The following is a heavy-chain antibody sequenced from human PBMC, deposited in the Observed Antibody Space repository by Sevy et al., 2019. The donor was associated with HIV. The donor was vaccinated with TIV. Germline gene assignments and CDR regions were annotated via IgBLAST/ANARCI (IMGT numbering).Heavy chain of an antibody. J-gene: IGHJ3*02. D-gene: IGHD1-26*01. V-gene: IGHV4-31*03. CDR3: ARGNAYLTSHAFDI. Sequence: SETLSLTRTVSGGSISSLNYYWTWIRQHPGKGLEWTGYISYSGRTNYNPSLKSRVTISVDTSKNQFSLKLSSVTAADTAVYYCARGNAYLTSHAFDIWGQGTMVTVSS. CDR2: ISYSGRT. CDR1: GGSISSLNYY.